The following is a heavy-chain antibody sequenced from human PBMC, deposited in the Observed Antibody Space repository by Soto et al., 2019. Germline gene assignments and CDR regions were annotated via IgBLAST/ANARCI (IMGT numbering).Heavy chain of an antibody. CDR1: GFTFSSYS. D-gene: IGHD2-15*01. CDR3: ARSDCSGGSCHAHYYYYYGMDV. CDR2: ISSSSSYI. J-gene: IGHJ6*02. V-gene: IGHV3-21*01. Sequence: GGSLRLSCAASGFTFSSYSMNWVRQAPGKGLEWVSSISSSSSYIYYADSVKGRFTISRDNAKNSPYLQMNSLRAEDTAVYYCARSDCSGGSCHAHYYYYYGMDVWGQGTTVTVSS.